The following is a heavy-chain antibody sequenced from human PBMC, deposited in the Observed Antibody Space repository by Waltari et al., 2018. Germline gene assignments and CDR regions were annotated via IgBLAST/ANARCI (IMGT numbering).Heavy chain of an antibody. J-gene: IGHJ3*02. Sequence: QVQLVESGGGVVQPGRSLRLSCAASGFTFSSYGMHWVRQAPGKGLEWVAVIWYDGSNKYDADSVKGRFTISRDNSKNTLYLQMNSLRAEDTAVYYCARGEHYDSSGYPADAFDIWGQGTMVTVSS. CDR2: IWYDGSNK. CDR3: ARGEHYDSSGYPADAFDI. CDR1: GFTFSSYG. D-gene: IGHD3-22*01. V-gene: IGHV3-33*01.